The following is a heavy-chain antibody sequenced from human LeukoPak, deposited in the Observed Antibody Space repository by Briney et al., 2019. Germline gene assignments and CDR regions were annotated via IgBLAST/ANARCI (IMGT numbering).Heavy chain of an antibody. Sequence: QPGGSLRLSCAASGFTFSSYWMSWVRQAPGKGLEWVANIKQDGSEKYYVDSVKGRFTISRDNAKSSLYLQMNSLRAEDTAVYYCARWGSIYYDILTGYYGKDYFDYWGQGTLVTVSS. D-gene: IGHD3-9*01. CDR1: GFTFSSYW. CDR3: ARWGSIYYDILTGYYGKDYFDY. CDR2: IKQDGSEK. V-gene: IGHV3-7*01. J-gene: IGHJ4*02.